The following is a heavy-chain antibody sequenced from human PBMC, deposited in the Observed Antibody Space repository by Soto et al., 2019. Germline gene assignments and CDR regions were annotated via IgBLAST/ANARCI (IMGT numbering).Heavy chain of an antibody. CDR3: ARYSPPKKSFDSNPGWLDP. CDR2: VYDSGTS. Sequence: SETLSLTCTVSGGSMNSDYWTWVRQPPGKGLEWIGYVYDSGTSKYNASLESRITMSLDKSRNQFSLSLSYVTAADTAVYFCARYSPPKKSFDSNPGWLDPWGQGTLVTVS. D-gene: IGHD2-21*01. V-gene: IGHV4-59*01. CDR1: GGSMNSDY. J-gene: IGHJ5*02.